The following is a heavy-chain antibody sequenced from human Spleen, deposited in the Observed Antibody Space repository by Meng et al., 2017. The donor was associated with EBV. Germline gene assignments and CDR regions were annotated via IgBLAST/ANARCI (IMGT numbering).Heavy chain of an antibody. V-gene: IGHV3-30*03. Sequence: VELGGSGGGGVQPGRSLRLSCAVSGFTFSGYGMFWVRQAPGKGPEWVAIIPSDGGTIYYADSVKGRFTISRDNSKNTLYLQMNSLRGEDTAVYYCARDLSGRFDPWGQGTLVTVSS. J-gene: IGHJ5*02. D-gene: IGHD1-14*01. CDR3: ARDLSGRFDP. CDR1: GFTFSGYG. CDR2: IPSDGGTI.